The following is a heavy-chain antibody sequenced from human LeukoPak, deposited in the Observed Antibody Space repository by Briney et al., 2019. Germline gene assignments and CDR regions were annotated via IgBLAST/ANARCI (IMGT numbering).Heavy chain of an antibody. CDR3: AKEALYCSGGSCYDY. J-gene: IGHJ4*02. CDR2: ISYDGSNK. D-gene: IGHD2-15*01. Sequence: GGSLRLSCATSGFTFSSYGMHWVRQAPGKGLEWVAVISYDGSNKYYADSVKGRFTISRDNSKNTLYLQMNSLRAEDTAVYYCAKEALYCSGGSCYDYWGQGTLVTVSS. V-gene: IGHV3-30*18. CDR1: GFTFSSYG.